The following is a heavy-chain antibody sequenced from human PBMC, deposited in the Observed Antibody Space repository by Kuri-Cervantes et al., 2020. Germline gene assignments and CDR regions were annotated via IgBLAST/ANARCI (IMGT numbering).Heavy chain of an antibody. CDR3: ARFGESWTDY. CDR1: GGSFSGYY. D-gene: IGHD3-10*01. V-gene: IGHV4-59*01. CDR2: IYYSGST. J-gene: IGHJ4*02. Sequence: SETLSLTCAVYGGSFSGYYWSWIRQPPGKGLEWIGYIYYSGSTNYNPSLKSRVTISVDTSKNQFSLKLSSVTAADTAVYYCARFGESWTDYWGQGTLVTVSS.